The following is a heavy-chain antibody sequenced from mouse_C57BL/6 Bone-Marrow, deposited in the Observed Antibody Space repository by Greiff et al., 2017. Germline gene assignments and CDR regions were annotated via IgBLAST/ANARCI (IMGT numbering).Heavy chain of an antibody. V-gene: IGHV1-36*01. CDR1: GFTFTDYY. J-gene: IGHJ2*01. Sequence: VQLQESGPVLVKPGPSVKISCKASGFTFTDYYMHWVKQSHGKSLEWIGLVYPYNGGTSYNQKFKGKATLTVDTSSSTAYMELNSLTSEDSAVYYCARASLYYYGSSPLSCWGQGTTLTVSS. D-gene: IGHD1-1*01. CDR2: VYPYNGGT. CDR3: ARASLYYYGSSPLSC.